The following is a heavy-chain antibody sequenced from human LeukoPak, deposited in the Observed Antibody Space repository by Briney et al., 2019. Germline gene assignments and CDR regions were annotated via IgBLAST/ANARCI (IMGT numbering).Heavy chain of an antibody. J-gene: IGHJ4*01. V-gene: IGHV3-30*04. CDR1: GFTFSNYA. CDR2: ISYDGSNK. D-gene: IGHD3-10*01. Sequence: GGSLRLSCAASGFTFSNYAIHWVRQAPGKGLEWVAVISYDGSNKNYGDSVKGRFTISRDNSKKTLYLQMNSLRVEDTAVYFCVRDRHYKGNREFRFPYWGQGALATSSS. CDR3: VRDRHYKGNREFRFPY.